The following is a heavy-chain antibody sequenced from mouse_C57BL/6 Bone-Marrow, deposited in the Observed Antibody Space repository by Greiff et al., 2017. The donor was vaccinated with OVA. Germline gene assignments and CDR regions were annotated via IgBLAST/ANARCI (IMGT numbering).Heavy chain of an antibody. CDR2: IDPENGDT. CDR1: GFNIKDDY. D-gene: IGHD3-2*02. J-gene: IGHJ4*01. CDR3: TKAQAPYAMDY. Sequence: EVQLVESGAELVRPGASVKLSCTASGFNIKDDYMHWVKQRPEQGLEWIGWIDPENGDTEYASKFQGKATITADTSSNTAYLQLSSLTSEDTAVYYCTKAQAPYAMDYWGQGTSVTVSS. V-gene: IGHV14-4*01.